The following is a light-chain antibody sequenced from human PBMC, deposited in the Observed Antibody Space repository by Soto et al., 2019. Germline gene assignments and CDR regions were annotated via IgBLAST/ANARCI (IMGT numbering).Light chain of an antibody. V-gene: IGLV2-14*01. Sequence: QSALTQPASVSGSPGQSITISCTGTTNDIGGFNAVSWYRRHSGTAPRLLIYEVTNRPSGASDRFSGSKSGITASLTISGLQADDEADYFCFSYTRSSTWIFGGGTKVTVL. J-gene: IGLJ2*01. CDR3: FSYTRSSTWI. CDR1: TNDIGGFNA. CDR2: EVT.